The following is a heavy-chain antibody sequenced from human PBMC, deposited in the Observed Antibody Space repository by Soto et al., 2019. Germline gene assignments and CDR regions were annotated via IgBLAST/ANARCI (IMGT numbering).Heavy chain of an antibody. CDR3: AKVSAQYFGLDV. J-gene: IGHJ6*02. CDR2: ISFSGGDT. V-gene: IGHV3-23*01. Sequence: EVQLLESGAGLVQPGGSLRLSCAASGFTFSTYAMTWVRQAPGKGLEWVSSISFSGGDTYYADSVKGRFTISRDNSKNTLYLQMDSLRAEDTAVYYCAKVSAQYFGLDVWGQGTTVTVSS. CDR1: GFTFSTYA.